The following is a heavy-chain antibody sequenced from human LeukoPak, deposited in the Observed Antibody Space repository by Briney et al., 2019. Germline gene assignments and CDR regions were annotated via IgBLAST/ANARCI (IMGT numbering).Heavy chain of an antibody. D-gene: IGHD3-10*01. CDR1: GYTFTGYY. J-gene: IGHJ3*02. CDR2: INPNSGGT. Sequence: ASVKVSCKASGYTFTGYYMHWVRQAPGQGLEWMGWINPNSGGTNYEQNFQGRVTMTRDTSISTAYMELSRLRSDDTAVYYCAGGAYGSGWEAFDIWGQGTMVTVSS. V-gene: IGHV1-2*02. CDR3: AGGAYGSGWEAFDI.